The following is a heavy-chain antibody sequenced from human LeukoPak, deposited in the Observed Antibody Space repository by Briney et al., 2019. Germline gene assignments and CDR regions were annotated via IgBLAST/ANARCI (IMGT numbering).Heavy chain of an antibody. Sequence: GESLKISCKGSGYSFTSYWIGWVRQMPGKGLEWMGIIYPGDSDTRYSPSFQGQVTISADKSISTAYLQWRSLKASDTAMYYCARPTSYGSGPYDAFDIWGQGTMVTVSS. V-gene: IGHV5-51*01. D-gene: IGHD3-10*01. CDR3: ARPTSYGSGPYDAFDI. CDR2: IYPGDSDT. J-gene: IGHJ3*02. CDR1: GYSFTSYW.